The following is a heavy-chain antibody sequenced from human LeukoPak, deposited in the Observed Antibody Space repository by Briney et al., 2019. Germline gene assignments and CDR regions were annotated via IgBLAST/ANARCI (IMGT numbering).Heavy chain of an antibody. Sequence: GGSLRVSCAASGFTFSSYAMTWVRQAPGKGLEWVSGISGSGNYTYYAASVKGRFIMSRDNSKNMLYLQMNSLRAEDTAVYYCAKAPGRRPYDAFDIWGQGTMVTVSS. CDR3: AKAPGRRPYDAFDI. CDR1: GFTFSSYA. V-gene: IGHV3-23*01. CDR2: ISGSGNYT. D-gene: IGHD2-15*01. J-gene: IGHJ3*02.